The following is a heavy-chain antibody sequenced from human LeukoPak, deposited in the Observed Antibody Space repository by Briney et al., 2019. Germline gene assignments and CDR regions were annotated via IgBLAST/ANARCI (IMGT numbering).Heavy chain of an antibody. CDR1: GFTFSNYW. CDR2: ISTSGGSA. CDR3: AKHWSYDASYYYYGMDV. D-gene: IGHD3-16*01. Sequence: GGTLRLSCAASGFTFSNYWMTWVRQAPGKGLEWVSGISTSGGSAYYADSVKGRFTISRDNSRNTLYLQMNSLRAEDAAVYYCAKHWSYDASYYYYGMDVWGQGTTVTVSS. J-gene: IGHJ6*02. V-gene: IGHV3-23*01.